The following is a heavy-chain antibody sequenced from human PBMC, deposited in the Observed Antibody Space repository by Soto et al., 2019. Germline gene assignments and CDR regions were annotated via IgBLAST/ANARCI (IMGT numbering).Heavy chain of an antibody. Sequence: GGSLRLCCEASGFTISGCSMDWVRQAPGKGLEWLAYITIRTGNIVYADSVRGRFTISADNAENSVFLQMNSLRDEDTAVYFCVRDLDLDRDMVHADLWGQGTMVTDSS. CDR3: VRDLDLDRDMVHADL. J-gene: IGHJ4*01. CDR2: ITIRTGNI. V-gene: IGHV3-48*02. D-gene: IGHD5-18*01. CDR1: GFTISGCS.